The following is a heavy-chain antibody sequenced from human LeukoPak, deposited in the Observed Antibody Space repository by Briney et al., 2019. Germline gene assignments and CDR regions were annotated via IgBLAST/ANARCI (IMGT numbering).Heavy chain of an antibody. Sequence: GGSLRLSCAASGFTFSSYAMHWVRQAPGKGVEWVAVISYDGSNKYYADSVKGRFTISRDNSKNTLYLQMNSLRAEDTAVYYCARDPVVVPAAISRYFDYWGQGTLVTVSS. CDR1: GFTFSSYA. D-gene: IGHD2-2*01. V-gene: IGHV3-30-3*01. CDR3: ARDPVVVPAAISRYFDY. J-gene: IGHJ4*02. CDR2: ISYDGSNK.